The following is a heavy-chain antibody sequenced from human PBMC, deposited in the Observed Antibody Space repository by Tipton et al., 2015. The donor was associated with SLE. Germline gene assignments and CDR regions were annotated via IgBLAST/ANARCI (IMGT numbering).Heavy chain of an antibody. CDR3: ARHGGIVDGEDY. CDR2: ISTFNGNT. D-gene: IGHD1-26*01. V-gene: IGHV1-18*01. J-gene: IGHJ4*02. CDR1: GYTFTNYG. Sequence: VQLVQSGAEVKRPGASVKVSCKASGYTFTNYGINWVRQVPRQGLEWMGWISTFNGNTHYAQKFQGRVTMTTDTSTSTAYMELRSLGSDDTAVYYCARHGGIVDGEDYWGQGTLVTVSS.